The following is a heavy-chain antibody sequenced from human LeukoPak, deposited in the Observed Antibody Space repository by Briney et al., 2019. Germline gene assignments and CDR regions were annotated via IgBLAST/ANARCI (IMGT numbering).Heavy chain of an antibody. CDR1: GDSVSSNSAA. D-gene: IGHD2-2*01. J-gene: IGHJ4*02. V-gene: IGHV6-1*01. CDR3: ARDRYCSSTSCKYYFDY. Sequence: SQTLSLTCALSGDSVSSNSAAWNWIRQSPSRGLEWLGRTYYRSKWYNDYAVSVKSRITINPDTSKNQFSLQLNSVTPEDTAVYYCARDRYCSSTSCKYYFDYWGQGTLVTVSS. CDR2: TYYRSKWYN.